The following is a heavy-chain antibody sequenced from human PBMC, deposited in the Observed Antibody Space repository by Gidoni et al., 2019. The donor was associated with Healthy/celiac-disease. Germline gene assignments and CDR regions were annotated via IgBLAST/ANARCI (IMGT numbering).Heavy chain of an antibody. V-gene: IGHV3-33*01. CDR2: IWYDGSNK. Sequence: QVQLVESGGGVVQPGRSLRLSCAASGFTFSSYGMHWVRQAPGKGLEWVAVIWYDGSNKYYADSVKGRFTISRDNSKNTLYLQMNSLRAEDTAVYYCARGRDGYNLFDYWGQGTLVTVSS. D-gene: IGHD5-12*01. CDR1: GFTFSSYG. J-gene: IGHJ4*02. CDR3: ARGRDGYNLFDY.